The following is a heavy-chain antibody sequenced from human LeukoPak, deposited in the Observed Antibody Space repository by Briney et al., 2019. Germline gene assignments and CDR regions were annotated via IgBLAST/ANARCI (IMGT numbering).Heavy chain of an antibody. CDR2: INSVGSST. Sequence: PGGSLRLSCAASGFTFSSYWMHWVRQAPGKGLVWVSRINSVGSSTSYADSVKGRFTISRDNAKNTLYLQMNSLRAEDTAVYYCARDFVVPGNDAFDIWGQGTMVTVSS. D-gene: IGHD2-21*01. CDR3: ARDFVVPGNDAFDI. V-gene: IGHV3-74*01. CDR1: GFTFSSYW. J-gene: IGHJ3*02.